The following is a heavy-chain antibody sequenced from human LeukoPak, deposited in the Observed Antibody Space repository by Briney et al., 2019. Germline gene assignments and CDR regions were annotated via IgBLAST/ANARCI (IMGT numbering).Heavy chain of an antibody. D-gene: IGHD3-10*01. Sequence: EGSLRLSCAASGFTFSNYWMHWVRQAPGKGLVWVSHINSDGSSTNYADSVKGRFTISRDNAKNTLYLQMNSLRAEDTGVYCCARAVGSGSYWGQGTLVTVSS. V-gene: IGHV3-74*01. CDR3: ARAVGSGSY. J-gene: IGHJ4*02. CDR2: INSDGSST. CDR1: GFTFSNYW.